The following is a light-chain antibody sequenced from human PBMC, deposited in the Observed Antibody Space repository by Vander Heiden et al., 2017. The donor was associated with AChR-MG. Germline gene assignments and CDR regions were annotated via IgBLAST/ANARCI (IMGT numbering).Light chain of an antibody. CDR3: LLYYGGAHLGV. CDR1: TGAVTSGYY. Sequence: TVATQEPSLTVSPAGPATHTCASSTGAVTSGYYPNSFQQKPGQAPRALIYSKSNKRSWTAARFSGSLLGGKAALTLSCVQPEDEAEYYCLLYYGGAHLGVFGGGTKLTVL. CDR2: SKS. V-gene: IGLV7-43*01. J-gene: IGLJ3*02.